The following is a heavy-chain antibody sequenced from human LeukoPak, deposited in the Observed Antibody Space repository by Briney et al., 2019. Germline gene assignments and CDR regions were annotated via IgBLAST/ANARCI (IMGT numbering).Heavy chain of an antibody. D-gene: IGHD3-16*01. Sequence: GASVKVSCKVSGYTLTELSMHWVRQAPGKGLEWMGRFDPEDGETIYAQKFQGRVTMTEDTSTDTAYMELSSLRSEDTAVYYCATDRLSRLRTIPLRDAFDIWGQGTMVTVSS. CDR1: GYTLTELS. V-gene: IGHV1-24*01. J-gene: IGHJ3*02. CDR2: FDPEDGET. CDR3: ATDRLSRLRTIPLRDAFDI.